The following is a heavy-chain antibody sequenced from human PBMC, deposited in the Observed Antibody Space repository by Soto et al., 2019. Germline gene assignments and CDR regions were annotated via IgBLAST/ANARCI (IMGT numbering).Heavy chain of an antibody. CDR3: AKGLRPWNHMDA. V-gene: IGHV3-23*01. CDR1: GFTFSTFA. J-gene: IGHJ6*03. Sequence: EVQLLESGGGFVQPGGSLRLSCAASGFTFSTFAMTWVRQAPGKGLEWVSSISASGTHTYHADSGRGRFTISRYDSINTLYLQLNSLRGGYTAVYYCAKGLRPWNHMDAWGRGTTVTVSS. D-gene: IGHD1-1*01. CDR2: ISASGTHT.